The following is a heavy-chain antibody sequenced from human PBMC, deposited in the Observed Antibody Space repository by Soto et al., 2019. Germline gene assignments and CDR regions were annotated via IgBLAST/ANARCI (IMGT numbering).Heavy chain of an antibody. V-gene: IGHV1-8*01. D-gene: IGHD3-10*01. CDR1: GYTFTSYY. J-gene: IGHJ6*02. CDR2: MNPNSGNT. CDR3: AVGETYYYYGMDV. Sequence: ASVKVSGKASGYTFTSYYINWVLEATGQGLEWMGWMNPNSGNTGYAQKFQGRVTMTRNTSISTAYMELSSLRSEDTAVYYCAVGETYYYYGMDVWGQGTTVTVSS.